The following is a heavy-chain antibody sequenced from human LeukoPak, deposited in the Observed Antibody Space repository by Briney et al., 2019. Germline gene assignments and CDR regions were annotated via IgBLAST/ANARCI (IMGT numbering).Heavy chain of an antibody. CDR1: GGSIISSSYY. Sequence: PSETLSLTCTVSGGSIISSSYYWVWIRQSPGKGLEWIGTIYYGGNTYYNPSLKSRVTISVDTSKNQFSLQLTSVTAADTAVYYCARSDSSSSLVLGSYYGMDVWGQGTTVTVSS. D-gene: IGHD6-6*01. J-gene: IGHJ6*02. V-gene: IGHV4-39*01. CDR3: ARSDSSSSLVLGSYYGMDV. CDR2: IYYGGNT.